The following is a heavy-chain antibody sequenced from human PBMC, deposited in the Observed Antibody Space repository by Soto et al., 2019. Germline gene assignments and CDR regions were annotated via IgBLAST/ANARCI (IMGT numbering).Heavy chain of an antibody. D-gene: IGHD3-10*01. CDR2: ISISSSYI. CDR1: GFTFSSYS. Sequence: GGSLRLSCAASGFTFSSYSMNWVRQAPGKGLEWVSSISISSSYIYYADSVKGRFTISRDNAKNSLYLQMNSLRAEDTAVYYCARDPMVRGVTRNPQANWFDPWGQGTLVTVSS. CDR3: ARDPMVRGVTRNPQANWFDP. J-gene: IGHJ5*02. V-gene: IGHV3-21*01.